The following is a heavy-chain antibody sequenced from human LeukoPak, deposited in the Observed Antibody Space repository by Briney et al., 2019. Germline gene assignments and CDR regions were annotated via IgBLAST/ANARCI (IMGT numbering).Heavy chain of an antibody. CDR1: GYTFSGYY. D-gene: IGHD6-13*01. Sequence: WASVKVSCKASGYTFSGYYIHWVRQAPGQGLEWMGWINVYNDDTKYAQQHQGRVTVTTDTSTSTAYMELRSLRSDDTAVYYCARTSGYGSSWHSYWGQGTLVTVSS. V-gene: IGHV1-18*04. CDR2: INVYNDDT. CDR3: ARTSGYGSSWHSY. J-gene: IGHJ4*02.